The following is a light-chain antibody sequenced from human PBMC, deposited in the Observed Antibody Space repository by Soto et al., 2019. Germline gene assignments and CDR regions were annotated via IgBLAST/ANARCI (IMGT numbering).Light chain of an antibody. V-gene: IGKV1-9*01. CDR2: GAS. CDR1: QGISTY. J-gene: IGKJ1*01. CDR3: QQYNSYSRT. Sequence: EIQLTQSPSFLSASVGDTVTITCRASQGISTYLAWYQKTPGKAPKNLIYGASTLQSGVPSRFSGSGSGTEFTLTISSLQPDEFATYYGQQYNSYSRTFGQGTKVDIK.